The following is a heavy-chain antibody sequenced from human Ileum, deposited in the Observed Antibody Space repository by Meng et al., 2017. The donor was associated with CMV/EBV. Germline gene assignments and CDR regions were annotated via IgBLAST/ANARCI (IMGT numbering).Heavy chain of an antibody. J-gene: IGHJ4*02. CDR1: GFTFTHYG. CDR2: INPDGGRT. D-gene: IGHD5-18*01. CDR3: AGEMVTAFDY. V-gene: IGHV1-46*01. Sequence: QVLLLCYGGEVNTAGASVKVSCKTSGFTFTHYGITWVRQAPGQGLEWMGIINPDGGRTNYAQKFQGRVTMTRDTSTSTVYMELSSLRSEDTAVYYCAGEMVTAFDYWGQGTLVTVSS.